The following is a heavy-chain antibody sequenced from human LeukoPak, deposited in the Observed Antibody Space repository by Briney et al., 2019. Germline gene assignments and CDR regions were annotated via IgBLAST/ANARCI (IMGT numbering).Heavy chain of an antibody. Sequence: GGSLRLACVASGFTFRSYAMNWVRQAPGKGLEWVSGISESGVGSNYADSVKGRFTTSRDNSKNTLYLQMNSMRAEDTAVYYCAKVRVGATIDDWGQGTLVTVSS. J-gene: IGHJ4*02. D-gene: IGHD1-26*01. CDR2: ISESGVGS. V-gene: IGHV3-23*01. CDR3: AKVRVGATIDD. CDR1: GFTFRSYA.